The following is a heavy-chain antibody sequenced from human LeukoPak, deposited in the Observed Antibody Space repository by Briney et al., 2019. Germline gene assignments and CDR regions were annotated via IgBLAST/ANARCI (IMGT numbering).Heavy chain of an antibody. CDR1: GGSFSGYY. V-gene: IGHV4-34*01. D-gene: IGHD6-13*01. J-gene: IGHJ4*02. CDR3: ARGAGAVRGSWHDY. Sequence: SETLSLTCAVYGGSFSGYYWSWIRQPLGKGLEWIGEINHSGSTNYNPSLKSRVTISVDTSKNQFSLKLSSVTAADTAVYYCARGAGAVRGSWHDYWGQGTLVTVSS. CDR2: INHSGST.